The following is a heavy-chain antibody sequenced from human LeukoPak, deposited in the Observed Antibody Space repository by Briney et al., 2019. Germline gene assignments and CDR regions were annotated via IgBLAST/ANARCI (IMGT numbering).Heavy chain of an antibody. CDR1: GYTFNSYG. Sequence: GGSLRLSCEASGYTFNSYGMSWVRQAPGKGLEFVSAISGSGGNIYYADSVKGRFTISRDNSKTTPYLQMNSLRAEDTAAYYCARADGSESRDYFDDWGQGILVTVSS. J-gene: IGHJ4*02. CDR2: ISGSGGNI. V-gene: IGHV3-23*01. D-gene: IGHD3-10*01. CDR3: ARADGSESRDYFDD.